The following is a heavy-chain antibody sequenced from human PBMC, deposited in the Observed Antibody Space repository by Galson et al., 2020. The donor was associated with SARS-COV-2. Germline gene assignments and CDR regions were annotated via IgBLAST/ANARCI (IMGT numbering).Heavy chain of an antibody. D-gene: IGHD1-26*01. CDR1: GGSISSSSYY. Sequence: SETLSLTCTVSGGSISSSSYYWGWIRQHPGKGLQWIGSISYSGSTYYNPSLKSRVTISVDTSKNQVSLKPSSVTAADTAVYYCARDTVGAAASFGYCGQGTLVIVS. J-gene: IGHJ4*02. CDR2: ISYSGST. CDR3: ARDTVGAAASFGY. V-gene: IGHV4-39*07.